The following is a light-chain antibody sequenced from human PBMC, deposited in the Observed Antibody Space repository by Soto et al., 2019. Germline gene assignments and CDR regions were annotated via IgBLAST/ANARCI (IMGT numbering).Light chain of an antibody. CDR2: FGS. CDR3: MQALQTPFT. Sequence: DIVMTQSPLSLPATPGEPASISCRSSQSLMQSNGYNYLDWYLQNPGQSPQLLIYFGSNRASVVPDRFSGSGSGTDFTLKISRVEAEDVGIYYCMQALQTPFTFGPGTKVDIK. V-gene: IGKV2-28*01. J-gene: IGKJ3*01. CDR1: QSLMQSNGYNY.